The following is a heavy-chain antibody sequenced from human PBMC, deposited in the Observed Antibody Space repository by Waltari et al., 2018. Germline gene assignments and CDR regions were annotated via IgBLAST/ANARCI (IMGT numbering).Heavy chain of an antibody. CDR1: GFSRKTGGVG. D-gene: IGHD3-3*01. CDR2: IYWNDDT. J-gene: IGHJ4*02. CDR3: VYVDVSLFLVGVRPYG. Sequence: QITLTESGRTLVKPTQTLTLTCTFSGFSRKTGGVGVGWVRLPPGKALEWRGLIYWNDDTRYNPFLQTSLPIPKDTSKSQVGLEMTNMDPADTGTYFCVYVDVSLFLVGVRPYGWGQGALVTVSA. V-gene: IGHV2-5*04.